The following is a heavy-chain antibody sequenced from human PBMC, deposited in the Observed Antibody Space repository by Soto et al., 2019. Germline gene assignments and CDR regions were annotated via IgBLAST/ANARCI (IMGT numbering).Heavy chain of an antibody. J-gene: IGHJ5*02. Sequence: QVQLVQSGAEVKKPGSSVKVSSKASGGTFSSYTISWVRQAPGQGLEWMGRIIPILGIANYAQKFQGRVTITADKSTSTAYMELSSLRSEDTAVYYCARERGVVAATWWFDPWGQGTLVTVSS. V-gene: IGHV1-69*08. CDR1: GGTFSSYT. CDR3: ARERGVVAATWWFDP. D-gene: IGHD2-15*01. CDR2: IIPILGIA.